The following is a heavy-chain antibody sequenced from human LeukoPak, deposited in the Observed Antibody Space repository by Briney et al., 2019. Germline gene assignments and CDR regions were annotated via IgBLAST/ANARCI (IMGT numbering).Heavy chain of an antibody. J-gene: IGHJ6*03. Sequence: GESLKISCKASEYSFTNYWIGWVRQTPGKGLEWMEVVYPGDSDTRYSPPFQGQITISADKSINTAYLQWSSLKASDTAMYYCARGAGGHYHYYYMDVWGKGTAVTVSS. CDR2: VYPGDSDT. V-gene: IGHV5-51*01. CDR3: ARGAGGHYHYYYMDV. D-gene: IGHD3-16*01. CDR1: EYSFTNYW.